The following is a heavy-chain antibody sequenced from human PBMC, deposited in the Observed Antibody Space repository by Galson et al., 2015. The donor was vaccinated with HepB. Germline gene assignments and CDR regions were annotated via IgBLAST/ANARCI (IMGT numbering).Heavy chain of an antibody. V-gene: IGHV3-23*01. D-gene: IGHD4-23*01. CDR1: GFMFNDYA. Sequence: SLRLSCAVSGFMFNDYAMSWVRQAPGKGLEWVSTISSFSFYTYYADSVKGRFTISRDNSKNTLNLQMDSPRAEDTAIYYCAKAGPYAGGNWGWYFDLWGRGTLVTVSS. CDR2: ISSFSFYT. CDR3: AKAGPYAGGNWGWYFDL. J-gene: IGHJ2*01.